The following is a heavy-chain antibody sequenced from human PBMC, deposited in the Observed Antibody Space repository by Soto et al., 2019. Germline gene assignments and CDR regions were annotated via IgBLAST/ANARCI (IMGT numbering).Heavy chain of an antibody. CDR2: ISGTGDTK. J-gene: IGHJ6*02. D-gene: IGHD3-10*01. CDR3: AIGGGQIYYKGLDV. Sequence: GSLRLSCAASGFFFSDYYLSWIRQAPGKGLECVAYISGTGDTKYYADSVEGRFTISRDNPKSSLYLQMNSLRAEDAAGYYCAIGGGQIYYKGLDVWGPGTTVTVFS. V-gene: IGHV3-11*01. CDR1: GFFFSDYY.